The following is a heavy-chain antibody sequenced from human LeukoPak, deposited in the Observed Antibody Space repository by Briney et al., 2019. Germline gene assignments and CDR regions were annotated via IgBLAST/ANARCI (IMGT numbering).Heavy chain of an antibody. J-gene: IGHJ6*03. CDR1: GGTFSSYA. Sequence: SVKVSFKASGGTFSSYAISWVRQAPGQGLEWMGRLIPIFGTANYAQKFQGRVTITTDESTSTAYMELSSLRSEDTAVYYCARDGRVGSSWYYYYYMDVWGKGTTVTVSS. V-gene: IGHV1-69*05. CDR2: LIPIFGTA. CDR3: ARDGRVGSSWYYYYYMDV. D-gene: IGHD6-13*01.